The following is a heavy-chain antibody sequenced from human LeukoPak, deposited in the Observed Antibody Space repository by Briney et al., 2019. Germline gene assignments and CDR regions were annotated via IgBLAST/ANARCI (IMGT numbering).Heavy chain of an antibody. J-gene: IGHJ4*02. CDR2: IYWNDDK. Sequence: ESGPTLVNPTQTLTLTCTFSGFSLSTSGVGVGWIRQPPGKALEWLALIYWNDDKRYSPSLKSRLTITKDTSKNQVVLTMTNMDPVDTATYYCAHRSYYDSSGYSAFYDYWGQGTLVTVSS. CDR1: GFSLSTSGVG. D-gene: IGHD3-22*01. V-gene: IGHV2-5*01. CDR3: AHRSYYDSSGYSAFYDY.